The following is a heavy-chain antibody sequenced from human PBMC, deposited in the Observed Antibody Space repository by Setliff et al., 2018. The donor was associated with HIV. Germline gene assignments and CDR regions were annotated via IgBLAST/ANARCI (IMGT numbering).Heavy chain of an antibody. CDR3: AKGVAGLQYYYYYMDV. J-gene: IGHJ6*03. D-gene: IGHD6-19*01. Sequence: SETLSLTCAVYGGSFSGYHWSWIRQPPGKGLEWIGEINHSGSTSDNPSLKSRVTISVDTSKNQFSLKLSSVTAADTAVYYCAKGVAGLQYYYYYMDVWGKGTTVTVSS. CDR2: INHSGST. V-gene: IGHV4-34*01. CDR1: GGSFSGYH.